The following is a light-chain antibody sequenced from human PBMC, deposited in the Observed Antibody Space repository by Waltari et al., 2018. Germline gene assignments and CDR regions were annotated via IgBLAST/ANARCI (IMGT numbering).Light chain of an antibody. CDR1: QTVNNNY. J-gene: IGKJ4*01. CDR3: HQYGNSPPS. CDR2: AAT. Sequence: ENVLTQSPRTLSLSPGDRASLSCRASQTVNNNYIAWYQKRPGQPPRLLIHAATNRAPGIPDRISGSGSGTDFTLTITRLEPDDFAVYFCHQYGNSPPSFGGGTKVETK. V-gene: IGKV3-20*01.